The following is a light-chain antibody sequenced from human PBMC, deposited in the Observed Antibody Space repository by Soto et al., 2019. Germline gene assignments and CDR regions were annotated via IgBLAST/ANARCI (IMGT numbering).Light chain of an antibody. V-gene: IGKV3-20*01. CDR2: GAS. CDR1: QTVRNNY. CDR3: QQYGTSPIT. Sequence: EFVLTQSPGTLSLSPGERATLSCRASQTVRNNYLAWYQQKPGQAPRLLISGASNRATGIPDRFSGSGSGTDFTLTISRLEPEDFALYYCQQYGTSPITFGQGTRLEIK. J-gene: IGKJ5*01.